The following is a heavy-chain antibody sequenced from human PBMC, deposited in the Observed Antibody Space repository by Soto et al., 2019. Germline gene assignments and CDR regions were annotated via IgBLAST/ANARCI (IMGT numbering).Heavy chain of an antibody. V-gene: IGHV6-1*01. D-gene: IGHD5-12*01. CDR2: TYYRCKWYN. J-gene: IGHJ5*02. CDR3: AKGDNLGPKTGYAFDP. Sequence: SQTLSLTCAISGDSVSSNTVSWNWIRQSPSGGLEWLGRTYYRCKWYNDYAVSVKSRIIINPDTSNNQFSLQLNSVTPEDTAVYFCAKGDNLGPKTGYAFDPWGQGIMVTVSS. CDR1: GDSVSSNTVS.